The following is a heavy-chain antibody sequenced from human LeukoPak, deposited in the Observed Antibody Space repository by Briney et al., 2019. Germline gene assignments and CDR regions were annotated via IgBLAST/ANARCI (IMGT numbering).Heavy chain of an antibody. CDR3: ARRRGGSVAKGIDY. Sequence: SETLSLTCAVSGASISSSNYYWGWVRQSPGKGLEWIGNIYSSGNTYYNASLKSRVTMYIDTSKNQFSLKLSSVTAADTAVYYCARRRGGSVAKGIDYWGQGTLVTVSS. V-gene: IGHV4-39*01. CDR2: IYSSGNT. D-gene: IGHD1-26*01. J-gene: IGHJ4*02. CDR1: GASISSSNYY.